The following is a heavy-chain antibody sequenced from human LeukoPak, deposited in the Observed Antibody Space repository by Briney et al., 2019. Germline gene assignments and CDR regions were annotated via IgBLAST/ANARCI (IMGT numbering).Heavy chain of an antibody. Sequence: GGSLRLSCATSGLTFNNAWMSWVRQAPEKGLEWVGRIKRKIDGGTIDYGAPVNGRFTISRDDSENTLYLQMNSLRTEDTAVYYCTKHRIIVLRGVPYFDNWGQGTLVTVSS. V-gene: IGHV3-15*01. J-gene: IGHJ4*02. CDR1: GLTFNNAW. CDR3: TKHRIIVLRGVPYFDN. CDR2: IKRKIDGGTI. D-gene: IGHD3-10*01.